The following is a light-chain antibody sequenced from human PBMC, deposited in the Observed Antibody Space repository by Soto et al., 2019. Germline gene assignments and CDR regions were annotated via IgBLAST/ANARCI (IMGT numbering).Light chain of an antibody. CDR2: GAS. V-gene: IGKV3-20*01. CDR3: QQYVTSAWG. CDR1: QSVSSSF. J-gene: IGKJ1*01. Sequence: EIVLTQSPGTLSLSPGERATLSCRASQSVSSSFLARYQQKPGQAPRLLIYGASNRATGIPDGFTGSGSGTDFTLTISRLEPEDFAVYYCQQYVTSAWGFGEGTKVAIE.